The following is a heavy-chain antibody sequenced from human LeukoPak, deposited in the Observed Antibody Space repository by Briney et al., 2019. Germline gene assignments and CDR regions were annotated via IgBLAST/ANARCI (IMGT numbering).Heavy chain of an antibody. CDR3: ARDRCSGGSCYSPDDLDY. D-gene: IGHD2-15*01. J-gene: IGHJ4*02. CDR2: IQQDGNEK. V-gene: IGHV3-7*01. CDR1: GFTFSYYW. Sequence: AGGSLRLSCASSGFTFSYYWRTWVRQAPGKGLEWVANIQQDGNEKYYVDSVKGRFTISRDDSKNSLFLQMNSLRGEDTAIYYCARDRCSGGSCYSPDDLDYWGQGTLVTVSS.